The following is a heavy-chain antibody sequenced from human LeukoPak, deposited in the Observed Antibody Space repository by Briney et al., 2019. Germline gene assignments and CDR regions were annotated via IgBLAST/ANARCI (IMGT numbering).Heavy chain of an antibody. V-gene: IGHV3-72*01. CDR3: ALTYNYDSSKNY. CDR2: TRNKANSYTT. J-gene: IGHJ4*02. Sequence: GGSLRLSCAASGFTFSDHYMDWVRQAPGKGLEWVGRTRNKANSYTTEYAASVKGRFTISRDDSKNSLYLQMNSLKTEDTAVYYCALTYNYDSSKNYWGQGTLVTVSS. D-gene: IGHD3-22*01. CDR1: GFTFSDHY.